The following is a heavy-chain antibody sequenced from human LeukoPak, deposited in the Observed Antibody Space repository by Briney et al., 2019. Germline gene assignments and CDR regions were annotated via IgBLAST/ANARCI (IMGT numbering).Heavy chain of an antibody. Sequence: GGSLRLSCAASGFTFSSYAMSWVRQAPGKGQEWVSAISGSGGSTYYADSVKGRFTISRDNSKNTLYLQMNSLRAEDTAVYYCARDYDSSGYYYEATYYFDYWGQGTLVTVSS. CDR3: ARDYDSSGYYYEATYYFDY. J-gene: IGHJ4*02. D-gene: IGHD3-22*01. V-gene: IGHV3-23*01. CDR1: GFTFSSYA. CDR2: ISGSGGST.